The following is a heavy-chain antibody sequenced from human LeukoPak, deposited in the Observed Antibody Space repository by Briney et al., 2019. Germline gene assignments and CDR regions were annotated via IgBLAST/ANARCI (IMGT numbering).Heavy chain of an antibody. CDR1: GYAFTDYY. D-gene: IGHD6-19*01. CDR3: ARDPPGDSGLDY. CDR2: INPNGGGS. Sequence: ASVKVSCKASGYAFTDYYIHWVRQAPGQGLEWMGWINPNGGGSSYARNFQGRVTMTRDTSITTAYMELNSLRSDDTAVYYCARDPPGDSGLDYWGQGTLVTVSS. V-gene: IGHV1-2*02. J-gene: IGHJ4*02.